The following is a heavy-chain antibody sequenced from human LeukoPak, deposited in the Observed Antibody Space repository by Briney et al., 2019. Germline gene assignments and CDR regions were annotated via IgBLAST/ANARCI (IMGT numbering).Heavy chain of an antibody. CDR2: IGTSSTTI. J-gene: IGHJ6*03. CDR1: GFSFRSYT. CDR3: ARFAAGGSYYYYMDV. Sequence: GGSLRLSCAASGFSFRSYTMNWVRQPPGKGLEWVSNIGTSSTTIYYADSVKGRFTISRDNAKNSLYLQMNSLRADDTAVYYCARFAAGGSYYYYMDVWGKGTTVTVSS. V-gene: IGHV3-48*01. D-gene: IGHD6-25*01.